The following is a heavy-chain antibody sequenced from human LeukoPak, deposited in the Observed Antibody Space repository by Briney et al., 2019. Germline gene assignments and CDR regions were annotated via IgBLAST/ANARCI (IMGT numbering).Heavy chain of an antibody. V-gene: IGHV4-39*02. D-gene: IGHD3-10*01. CDR3: ARGLWFGDENPPYFDY. CDR2: IYYSGTT. CDR1: GGSISTTSYF. J-gene: IGHJ4*02. Sequence: PSETLSLTCTVSGGSISTTSYFWAWIRQPPGEGLEWIGSIYYSGTTYFNSSLKSRVTISVERSKNHFSLKLSSVTAADTAVYYCARGLWFGDENPPYFDYWGQGILVTVSS.